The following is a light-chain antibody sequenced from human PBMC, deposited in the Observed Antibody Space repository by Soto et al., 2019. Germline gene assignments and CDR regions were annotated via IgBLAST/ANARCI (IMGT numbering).Light chain of an antibody. V-gene: IGLV2-8*01. CDR2: EVT. CDR1: SSDVGAYKY. Sequence: QSALTQPPSASGSPGQSVTISCTGTSSDVGAYKYVSWYQQYPGKAPKLMIYEVTKRPSGVPDRFSGSKSGNTASLTVSGLQAEDEADYYCTSYVGNDXXVXXGGTKLTVL. J-gene: IGLJ3*02. CDR3: TSYVGNDXXV.